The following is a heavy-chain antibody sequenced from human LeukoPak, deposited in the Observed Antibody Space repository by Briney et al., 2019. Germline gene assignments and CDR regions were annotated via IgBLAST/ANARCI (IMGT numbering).Heavy chain of an antibody. J-gene: IGHJ6*03. CDR1: GFTFSSYG. Sequence: PGGSLRLSCAASGFTFSSYGMHWVRQAPGKGLEWVAFIRYDGSNKYYADSVKGRFTISRDNSKSTLYLHMNSLKAEDTAVYYCAKDATFFGPATIDYHYYMDVWGNGTTVAVFS. CDR2: IRYDGSNK. V-gene: IGHV3-30*02. D-gene: IGHD2-2*01. CDR3: AKDATFFGPATIDYHYYMDV.